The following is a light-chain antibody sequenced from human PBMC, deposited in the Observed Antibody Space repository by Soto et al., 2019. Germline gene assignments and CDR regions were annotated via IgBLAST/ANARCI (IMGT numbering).Light chain of an antibody. Sequence: QSALTQPASVSGSPGQSITISCTGTSSDVGGYNYVSWYQQHPGKAPKLMIYEVSNRPSGVSNRFSGSKSGNTASLTISGPQAEDEADYYCSSYAGSNKSVFGTGTKVTVL. J-gene: IGLJ1*01. V-gene: IGLV2-14*01. CDR3: SSYAGSNKSV. CDR2: EVS. CDR1: SSDVGGYNY.